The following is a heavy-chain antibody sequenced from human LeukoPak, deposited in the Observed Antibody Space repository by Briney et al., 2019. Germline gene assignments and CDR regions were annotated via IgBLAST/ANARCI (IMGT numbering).Heavy chain of an antibody. J-gene: IGHJ6*02. CDR3: GRDMDV. CDR2: IKQDGNIK. CDR1: GFTFSNYW. Sequence: GGSLRLSCAATGFTFSNYWMSWVRKAPGKGPEWVANIKQDGNIKQYVDSVKGQFTISRDNAQNSLYLQMNGLRGEDTAVYYCGRDMDVWGQGTTVTVSS. V-gene: IGHV3-7*01.